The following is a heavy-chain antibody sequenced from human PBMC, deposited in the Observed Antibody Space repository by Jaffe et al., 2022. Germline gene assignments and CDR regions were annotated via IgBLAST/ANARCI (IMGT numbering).Heavy chain of an antibody. CDR3: ARGNLHYYYMDV. J-gene: IGHJ6*03. CDR1: GFTFSSYA. Sequence: EVQLVESGGGLVQPGGSLRLSCAASGFTFSSYAMHWVRQAPGKGLEYVSAISSNGGSTYYANSVKGRFTISRDNSKNTLYLQMGSLRAEDMAVYYCARGNLHYYYMDVWGKGTTVTVSS. CDR2: ISSNGGST. V-gene: IGHV3-64*01.